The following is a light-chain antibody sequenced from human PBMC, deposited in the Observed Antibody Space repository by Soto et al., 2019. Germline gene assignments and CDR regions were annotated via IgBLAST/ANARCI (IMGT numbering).Light chain of an antibody. CDR3: SSFSSSSTKV. Sequence: QSALTQPASVSGSSGRSITISCTGTSSDVGRYNFVSWYQQHPGNAPKLLIYAVSDRPSGVSTRFSGSKSGNTASLAISGLQAEDEAVYYCSSFSSSSTKVFGTGTKLTVL. J-gene: IGLJ1*01. V-gene: IGLV2-14*03. CDR2: AVS. CDR1: SSDVGRYNF.